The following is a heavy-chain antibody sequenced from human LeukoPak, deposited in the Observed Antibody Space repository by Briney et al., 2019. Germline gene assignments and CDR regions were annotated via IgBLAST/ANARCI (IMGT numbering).Heavy chain of an antibody. CDR1: GGSISSYY. J-gene: IGHJ4*02. D-gene: IGHD1-26*01. V-gene: IGHV4-34*01. CDR3: ARDWYSGSYLFDY. CDR2: INHSGST. Sequence: SETLSLTCTVSGGSISSYYWSWIRQPPGKGLEWIGEINHSGSTNYNPSLKSRVTISVDTSKNQFSLKLSSVTAADTAVYYCARDWYSGSYLFDYWGQGTLVTVSS.